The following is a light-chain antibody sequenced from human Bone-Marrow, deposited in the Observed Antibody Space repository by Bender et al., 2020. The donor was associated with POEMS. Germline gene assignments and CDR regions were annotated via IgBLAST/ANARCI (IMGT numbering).Light chain of an antibody. CDR1: ISDLGSYNR. CDR2: DVN. CDR3: CSYAGSSTFV. J-gene: IGLJ2*01. Sequence: QSALTQPPSVSGSPGQSVTISCTGTISDLGSYNRVSWYQQPPGTAPKLMIYDVNKWPSGVPDRFSGSKSGNTASLTISGLQAEDEADYYCCSYAGSSTFVFGGGTKLTVL. V-gene: IGLV2-18*02.